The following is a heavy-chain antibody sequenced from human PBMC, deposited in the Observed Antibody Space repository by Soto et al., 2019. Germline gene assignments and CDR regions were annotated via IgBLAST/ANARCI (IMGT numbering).Heavy chain of an antibody. J-gene: IGHJ4*02. Sequence: QVQLVQSGAEVKKPGASVKVSCKASGYTFSSYGISWVRQAPGQGLEWMGWISANNGNTNYAQKVQGRGTMTTDTSTSTADREMWGLRADDTAMDYWARGGPGDSFDSWGKGTPVTVSS. D-gene: IGHD1-26*01. CDR3: ARGGPGDSFDS. CDR2: ISANNGNT. CDR1: GYTFSSYG. V-gene: IGHV1-18*01.